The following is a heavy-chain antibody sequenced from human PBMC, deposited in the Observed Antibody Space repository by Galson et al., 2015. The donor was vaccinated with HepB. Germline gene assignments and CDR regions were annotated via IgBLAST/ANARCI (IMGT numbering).Heavy chain of an antibody. CDR2: VSHDGNDK. Sequence: SLRLSCAASGFTFRNFAINWVRQTPAKGLEWVAIVSHDGNDKFYPDSVQGRFTISRDNSNNTVFLYMNNLRPEDTAVYYCAKERSSISGVILVADSGMDVWGQGTTVTVSS. CDR1: GFTFRNFA. D-gene: IGHD3-3*01. V-gene: IGHV3-30*18. CDR3: AKERSSISGVILVADSGMDV. J-gene: IGHJ6*02.